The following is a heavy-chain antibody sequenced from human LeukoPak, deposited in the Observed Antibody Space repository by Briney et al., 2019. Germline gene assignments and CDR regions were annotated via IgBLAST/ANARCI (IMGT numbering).Heavy chain of an antibody. CDR3: ARHSDYLRVFDY. CDR2: IYYSGST. J-gene: IGHJ4*02. Sequence: SQTLSLTCTVSGGSISSGGYYWSWIRQHPGKDLEWIGYIYYSGSTYYNPSLKSRVTISVDTSKNQFSLKLSSVTAADTAVYYWARHSDYLRVFDYGGKGTLVTVSS. D-gene: IGHD5-12*01. CDR1: GGSISSGGYY. V-gene: IGHV4-31*03.